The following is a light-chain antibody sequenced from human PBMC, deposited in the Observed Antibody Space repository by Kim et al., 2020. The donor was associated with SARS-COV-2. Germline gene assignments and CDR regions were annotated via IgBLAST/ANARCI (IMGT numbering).Light chain of an antibody. CDR2: DVS. V-gene: IGLV2-14*03. CDR1: SSDVGGYDY. CDR3: ASYTSSSTWV. Sequence: LTQPASVSGSPRQSITISCTGTSSDVGGYDYVSWFQQHPGKAPKLIIYDVSDQPSGVSARFSGSKSANTASLTISGLQSEDEADYYCASYTSSSTWVFGGGTQLTVL. J-gene: IGLJ3*02.